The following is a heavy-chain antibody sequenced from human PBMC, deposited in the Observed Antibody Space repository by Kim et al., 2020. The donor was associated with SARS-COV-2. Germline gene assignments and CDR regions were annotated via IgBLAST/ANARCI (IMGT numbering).Heavy chain of an antibody. Sequence: GGSLRLSCAASGFVFSNHAMTWVRQAPGQGLEWVSSISGGGETTHYTDSVKGRFTISRDNSKNTVFLQMSILRAEDTAEYYCAYCSLATCHSTWDYFDYWGQGTLVTVSS. CDR1: GFVFSNHA. D-gene: IGHD2-15*01. J-gene: IGHJ4*02. V-gene: IGHV3-23*01. CDR2: ISGGGETT. CDR3: AYCSLATCHSTWDYFDY.